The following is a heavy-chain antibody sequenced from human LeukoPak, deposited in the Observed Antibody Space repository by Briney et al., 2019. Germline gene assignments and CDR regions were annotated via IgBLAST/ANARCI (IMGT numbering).Heavy chain of an antibody. CDR1: GFTFSSYG. V-gene: IGHV3-30*18. CDR3: AKDFWSGYYFLPYFDY. CDR2: ISYDGSNK. D-gene: IGHD3-3*01. J-gene: IGHJ4*02. Sequence: GSLRLSCAVSGFTFSSYGMHWVRQAPGKGLEWVAVISYDGSNKYYADSVKGRFTISRDNSKNTLYLQMNSLRAEDTAVYYCAKDFWSGYYFLPYFDYWGQGTLVTVSS.